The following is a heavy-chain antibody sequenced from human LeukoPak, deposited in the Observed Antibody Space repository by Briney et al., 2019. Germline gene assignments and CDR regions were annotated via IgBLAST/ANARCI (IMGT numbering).Heavy chain of an antibody. V-gene: IGHV4-4*02. CDR2: IYHSGST. CDR1: GGSISSSNW. D-gene: IGHD6-19*01. CDR3: ARGSGGWYIDYYYGMDV. Sequence: SETLSLTCAVSGGSISSSNWWSWVRQPPGKGLEWIGEIYHSGSTNYNPSLKSRVTISVDTSKNQFSLKLSSVTAADTAVYYCARGSGGWYIDYYYGMDVWGQGTTVTVSS. J-gene: IGHJ6*02.